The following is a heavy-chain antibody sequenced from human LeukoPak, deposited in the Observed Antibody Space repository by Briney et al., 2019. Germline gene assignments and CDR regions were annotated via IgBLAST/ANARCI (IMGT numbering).Heavy chain of an antibody. V-gene: IGHV3-23*01. Sequence: GSLRLSCEVSGFTFSSHAMGWVRQSPGEGLEWVSVISGSGGSTYYADSVKGRFTISRDNSKNTLYLQMNSLRAEDTAVYYCTKKAHGGSSSGGFFDIWGQGTMVTVSS. CDR3: TKKAHGGSSSGGFFDI. CDR1: GFTFSSHA. CDR2: ISGSGGST. D-gene: IGHD6-6*01. J-gene: IGHJ3*02.